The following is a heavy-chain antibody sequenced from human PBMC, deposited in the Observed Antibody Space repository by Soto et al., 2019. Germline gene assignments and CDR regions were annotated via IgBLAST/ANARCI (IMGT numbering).Heavy chain of an antibody. V-gene: IGHV1-2*02. J-gene: IGHJ6*02. CDR2: INPNSGDT. CDR1: GYTFTGYY. Sequence: ASVKVSCKASGYTFTGYYVHWVRQAPGQGLEWMGWINPNSGDTYLAQRFQGRVTMNRDTSIGTAYMELRGLTPDDTAEYYCAKGGAIVAAGTRVYLYNAMDVWGQGTTVT. CDR3: AKGGAIVAAGTRVYLYNAMDV. D-gene: IGHD1-26*01.